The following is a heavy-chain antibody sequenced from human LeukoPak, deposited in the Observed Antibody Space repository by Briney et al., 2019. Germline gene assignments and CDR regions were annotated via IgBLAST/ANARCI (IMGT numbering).Heavy chain of an antibody. CDR1: GGSISSTSYY. D-gene: IGHD3-10*01. Sequence: SETLSLTCTVSGGSISSTSYYWGWIRQPPGKGLEWIGSIYYSGSTYYNPSLKSRVTISVDTSKNQFSLKLSSVTAADTAVYYCARDQGSDYYEIWGQGTMVTVSS. J-gene: IGHJ3*02. CDR2: IYYSGST. V-gene: IGHV4-39*07. CDR3: ARDQGSDYYEI.